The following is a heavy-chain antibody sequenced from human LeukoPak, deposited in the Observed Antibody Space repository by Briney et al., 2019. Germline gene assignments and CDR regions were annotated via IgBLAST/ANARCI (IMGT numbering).Heavy chain of an antibody. D-gene: IGHD3-10*01. V-gene: IGHV1-8*01. Sequence: ASVKVSCKASGYTFTSYDINWVRQATGQGLEWMGWMNPNSGNTGYAQKFQGRVTMTRDTSLNTAYMELRGLTSDDTAMYYCARGKEFFFDNWGQGTLVTVSS. CDR3: ARGKEFFFDN. CDR1: GYTFTSYD. J-gene: IGHJ4*02. CDR2: MNPNSGNT.